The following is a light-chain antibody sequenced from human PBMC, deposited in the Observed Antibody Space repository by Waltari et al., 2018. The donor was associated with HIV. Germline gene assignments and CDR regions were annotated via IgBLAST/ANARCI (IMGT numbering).Light chain of an antibody. V-gene: IGKV4-1*01. CDR3: QQYYSTPLT. CDR1: QSVLYSSNSKNF. Sequence: DIVMTQSTDSLAVSLGERATINCKSSQSVLYSSNSKNFLAWYQQKPRQPPKLLIYWASTRESGVPDRFSGSGSGTDFTLTISSLQAEDVAVYYCQQYYSTPLTFGGGTKVEIK. J-gene: IGKJ4*01. CDR2: WAS.